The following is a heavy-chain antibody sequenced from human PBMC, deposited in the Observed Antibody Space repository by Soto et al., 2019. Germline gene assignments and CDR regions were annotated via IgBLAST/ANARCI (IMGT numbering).Heavy chain of an antibody. V-gene: IGHV3-30*18. CDR2: ISYDGSNK. CDR3: AKDAMVRGVLLDIDY. Sequence: GSLRLSCAASGFTFSSYVMHWVRQAPGKGLEWVAVISYDGSNKYYADSVKGRFTISRDNSKNTLYLQMNSLRAEDTAVYYCAKDAMVRGVLLDIDYWGQGTLVTVSS. D-gene: IGHD3-10*01. J-gene: IGHJ4*02. CDR1: GFTFSSYV.